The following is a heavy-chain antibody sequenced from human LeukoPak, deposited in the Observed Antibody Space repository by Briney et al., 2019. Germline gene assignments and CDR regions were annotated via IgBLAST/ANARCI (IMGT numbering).Heavy chain of an antibody. CDR1: GFTFSSYW. D-gene: IGHD1-26*01. CDR3: ARACSGSWFDY. V-gene: IGHV3-7*04. J-gene: IGHJ4*02. Sequence: GGSLRLSCAASGFTFSSYWMSWVRQAPGKGLEWVANIKQDGSEKYYVDSVKGRFTISRDNAKNSLYLQMNSLKAEDTAVYYCARACSGSWFDYWGQGTLVTVSS. CDR2: IKQDGSEK.